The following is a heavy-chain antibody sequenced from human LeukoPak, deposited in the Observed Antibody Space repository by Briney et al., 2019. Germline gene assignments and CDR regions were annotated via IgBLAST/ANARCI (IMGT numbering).Heavy chain of an antibody. J-gene: IGHJ4*02. V-gene: IGHV3-74*01. Sequence: GPSLTLSCAPSGFTFSNNWMHCVRHAPGKGLVWVSRIKGAGSSTDYADPVKGRFTISRDNAKNTLLLQMNSLRAEDTAVYYCVRDGVGAPPFDYWGQGGLVTVSS. CDR1: GFTFSNNW. CDR3: VRDGVGAPPFDY. CDR2: IKGAGSST. D-gene: IGHD1-26*01.